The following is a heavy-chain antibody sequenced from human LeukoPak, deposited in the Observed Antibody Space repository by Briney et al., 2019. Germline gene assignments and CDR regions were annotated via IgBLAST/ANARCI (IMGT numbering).Heavy chain of an antibody. D-gene: IGHD6-19*01. Sequence: SETLSLTCTVSGGSISSYYWSWIRQPPGKGLEWIGCIYDSGSTNYNPPLRSRVTISVDTSKNQFSLKLSSVTAADTAVYYCARRLVAGAYNWFDPWSQGTLVTVSS. CDR3: ARRLVAGAYNWFDP. CDR1: GGSISSYY. CDR2: IYDSGST. J-gene: IGHJ5*02. V-gene: IGHV4-59*08.